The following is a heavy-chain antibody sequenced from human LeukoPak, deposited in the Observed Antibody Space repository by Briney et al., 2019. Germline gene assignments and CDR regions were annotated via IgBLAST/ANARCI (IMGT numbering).Heavy chain of an antibody. CDR3: ASGPYCRGGTCYLPFDY. CDR1: GFTFRTYA. Sequence: GGPLRLSCAASGFTFRTYAMHGVRQSPGKGLEWLAVIPYDGTNKYYADSVKGRFTISRDNSKNTLYLHMNSPRAEETAVYYCASGPYCRGGTCYLPFDYWGQGTLVTVSS. CDR2: IPYDGTNK. V-gene: IGHV3-30*04. D-gene: IGHD2-15*01. J-gene: IGHJ4*02.